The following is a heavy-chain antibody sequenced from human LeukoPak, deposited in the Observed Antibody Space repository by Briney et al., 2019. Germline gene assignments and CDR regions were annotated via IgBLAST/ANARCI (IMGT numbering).Heavy chain of an antibody. J-gene: IGHJ6*03. D-gene: IGHD1-14*01. CDR1: GGSFSGHY. CDR3: ARGRNWQTFYHYYMDV. CDR2: INHGGVT. Sequence: PSETLSLTCGVSGGSFSGHYWTWLRQTPGKGLEWMGEINHGGVTNYNPSLKSRVSISIDTSMNEISLNMSSVTAADTGIYYCARGRNWQTFYHYYMDVWGKGATVTVS. V-gene: IGHV4-34*01.